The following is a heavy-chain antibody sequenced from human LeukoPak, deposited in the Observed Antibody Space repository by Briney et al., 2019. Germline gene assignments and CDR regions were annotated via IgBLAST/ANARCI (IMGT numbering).Heavy chain of an antibody. CDR1: GYTFTSYG. J-gene: IGHJ4*02. CDR3: ARDSGYFTPLGY. V-gene: IGHV1-18*01. D-gene: IGHD3-22*01. Sequence: ASVKVSCKASGYTFTSYGITWARQAPGQGLEWMGWISTYNGHANYAQNLQGRVTMTTDTSTSTAYMELRSLRSDDTAVYYCARDSGYFTPLGYWGRGTLVTVSS. CDR2: ISTYNGHA.